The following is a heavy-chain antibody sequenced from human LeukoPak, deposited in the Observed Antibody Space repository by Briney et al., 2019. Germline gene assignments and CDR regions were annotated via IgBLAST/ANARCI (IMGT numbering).Heavy chain of an antibody. Sequence: PSETLSLTCTVSGXSISSYYGSWIRQPPGKGLEWIGYIYYSGSTNYNPSLKSRVTISVDASKNQFSLKLSSVTAADTAVYYCARGELERGGFGYWGQGTLVTVSS. V-gene: IGHV4-59*01. CDR2: IYYSGST. J-gene: IGHJ4*02. D-gene: IGHD1-1*01. CDR3: ARGELERGGFGY. CDR1: GXSISSYY.